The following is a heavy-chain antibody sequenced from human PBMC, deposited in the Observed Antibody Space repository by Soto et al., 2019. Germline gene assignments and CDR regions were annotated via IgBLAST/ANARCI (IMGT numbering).Heavy chain of an antibody. CDR2: IDWDDDK. CDR1: GFSVSTSGMC. V-gene: IGHV2-70*11. Sequence: SGPTLVNPIQTLTLTCTFSGFSVSTSGMCESWIRQPPGKALEWLTRIDWDDDKYYSTSLKTRLTISKDTSKNQVVLTMTNMDPVDTATYYCARTQNYDFWSGYYYYYMDVWGKGTTVTVSS. D-gene: IGHD3-3*01. CDR3: ARTQNYDFWSGYYYYYMDV. J-gene: IGHJ6*03.